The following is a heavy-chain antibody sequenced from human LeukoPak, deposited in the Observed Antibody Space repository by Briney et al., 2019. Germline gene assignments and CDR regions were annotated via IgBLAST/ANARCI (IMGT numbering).Heavy chain of an antibody. CDR2: LYSGGFT. V-gene: IGHV3-66*01. CDR1: GLTVSENY. J-gene: IGHJ6*02. CDR3: VRDRWPGLGDF. Sequence: PGGSLRLSCAVSGLTVSENYMSWVRQAPGRGLEWVSVLYSGGFTYYADPVKGRFTISRDNSKNTLYLQMSSLRAEDTAVYYCVRDRWPGLGDFWGQGTTVTVSS. D-gene: IGHD6-19*01.